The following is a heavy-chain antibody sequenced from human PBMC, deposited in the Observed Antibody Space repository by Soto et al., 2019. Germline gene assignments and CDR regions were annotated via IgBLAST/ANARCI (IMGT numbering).Heavy chain of an antibody. J-gene: IGHJ5*02. CDR2: ISYDGSNK. CDR3: AKSGGYDFWSGYPEYNWFDP. CDR1: GFIFSSYG. D-gene: IGHD3-3*01. Sequence: QVHLVESGGGVVQPGRSLRLSCAASGFIFSSYGMHWVRQAPGKGLEWVAVISYDGSNKYYADSVKGRFTISRDNSKNTLYLQMNNLRAEDTALYYCAKSGGYDFWSGYPEYNWFDPWGQGTLVTVSS. V-gene: IGHV3-30*18.